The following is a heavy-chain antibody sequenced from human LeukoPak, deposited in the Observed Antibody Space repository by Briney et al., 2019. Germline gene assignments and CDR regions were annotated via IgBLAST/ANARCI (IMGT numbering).Heavy chain of an antibody. CDR1: GGSFSGYY. CDR2: INHSEST. J-gene: IGHJ1*01. Sequence: PSETLSLTCAVYGGSFSGYYWSWIRQPPGKGLEWIGEINHSESTNYNPSLKSRVTISVDTSKNQFSLKLSSVTAADTAVYYCARLPKRYSSGWFYFQHWGQGTLVTVSS. D-gene: IGHD6-19*01. V-gene: IGHV4-34*01. CDR3: ARLPKRYSSGWFYFQH.